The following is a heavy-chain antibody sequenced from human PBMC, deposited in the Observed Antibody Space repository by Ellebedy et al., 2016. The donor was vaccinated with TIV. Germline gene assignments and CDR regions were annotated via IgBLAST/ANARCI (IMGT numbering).Heavy chain of an antibody. CDR3: ARERVMDY. CDR2: IRSIHYGGTA. Sequence: GESLKISCSASGFTFVNYALTWVRQAPGKGLEWVAFIRSIHYGGTAEYAASVKGRFTVSRDDSKSIAYLQMNSLKTEDKAVYYCARERVMDYWGQGTQVTVSS. D-gene: IGHD3-16*01. J-gene: IGHJ4*02. CDR1: GFTFVNYA. V-gene: IGHV3-49*04.